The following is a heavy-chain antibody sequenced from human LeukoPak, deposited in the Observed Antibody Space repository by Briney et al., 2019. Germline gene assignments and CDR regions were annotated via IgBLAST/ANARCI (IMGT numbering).Heavy chain of an antibody. CDR3: ARDTGSYYYYYGMDV. V-gene: IGHV4-59*13. Sequence: SETLSLTCTVSGGSISSYSWNWVRQPPGRGLEWIGYIYYSGSTNYNPSLKSRVTISVDTSRNQFSLKLSSVATADTAVYYCARDTGSYYYYYGMDVWGQGTTVIVSS. CDR1: GGSISSYS. CDR2: IYYSGST. J-gene: IGHJ6*02. D-gene: IGHD4-11*01.